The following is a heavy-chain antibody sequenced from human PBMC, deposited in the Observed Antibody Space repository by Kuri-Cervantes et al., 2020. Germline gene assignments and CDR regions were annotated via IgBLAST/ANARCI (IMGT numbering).Heavy chain of an antibody. J-gene: IGHJ4*02. CDR1: GYSITSGYY. CDR2: VYHSGDT. D-gene: IGHD3-9*01. CDR3: ARGFIHAAGYGYFDY. Sequence: SQTLSLTCVVSGYSITSGYYWAWIRQPPGKGLEWMGSVYHSGDTYYNPSLKSRVTISVDASKNQFFLKLSSVAAADTAVYYCARGFIHAAGYGYFDYWGQGSLVTVSS. V-gene: IGHV4-38-2*01.